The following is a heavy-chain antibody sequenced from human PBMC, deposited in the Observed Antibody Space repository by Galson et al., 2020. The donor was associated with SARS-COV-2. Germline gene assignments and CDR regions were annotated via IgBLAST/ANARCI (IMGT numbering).Heavy chain of an antibody. CDR1: GVAFKKYG. CDR3: AVAFCETATWFPLTP. D-gene: IGHD1-1*01. Sequence: GGSLRLSCEVAGVAFKKYGLTWVRQAPGKGLEWVSSINDRGDDTYYADSVKGRFTISRANSKSTLFLQMSSLRAEDTAVYFCAVAFCETATWFPLTPWGRGALVTVSS. J-gene: IGHJ5*02. V-gene: IGHV3-23*01. CDR2: INDRGDDT.